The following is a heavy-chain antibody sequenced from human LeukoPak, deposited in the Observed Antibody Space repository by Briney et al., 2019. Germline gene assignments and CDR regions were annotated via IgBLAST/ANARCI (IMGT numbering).Heavy chain of an antibody. CDR1: GFTFSRYW. D-gene: IGHD2-2*01. J-gene: IGHJ4*02. CDR3: VKEDIVVVSATVEYYFDY. CDR2: ISSNGGST. V-gene: IGHV3-64D*09. Sequence: GGSLRLSCAASGFTFSRYWMHWIRQAPGKGLEYVSAISSNGGSTYYADSVKGRFTISRDNSKNTLYLQMSSLRAEDTAVYYCVKEDIVVVSATVEYYFDYWGQGTLVTVSS.